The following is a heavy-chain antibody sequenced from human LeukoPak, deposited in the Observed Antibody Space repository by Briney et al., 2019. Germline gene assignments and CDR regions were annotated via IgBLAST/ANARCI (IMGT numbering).Heavy chain of an antibody. D-gene: IGHD3-22*01. CDR1: GGSISSSSYY. V-gene: IGHV4-39*01. J-gene: IGHJ4*02. Sequence: SETLSFTCTVSGGSISSSSYYWGWIRQPPGKGLEWIGSIYYSGSTYYNPSLKSRVTISVDTSKNQFSLKLSSVTAADTAVYYCARHYYYDSSGYYYVWYFDYWGQGTLVTVSS. CDR3: ARHYYYDSSGYYYVWYFDY. CDR2: IYYSGST.